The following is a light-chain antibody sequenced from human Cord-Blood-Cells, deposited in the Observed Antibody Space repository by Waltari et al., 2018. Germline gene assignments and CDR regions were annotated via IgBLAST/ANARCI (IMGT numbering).Light chain of an antibody. CDR1: SSDVGGYHY. Sequence: QSALTQPASVSGSPGQSITISCTGTSSDVGGYHYVSWYQQHPGKAPKLMIDDVSNRPSGVSNRFSGSKSGNTASLTISGLQAEDEADYYCSSYTSSSTPWVFGGGTKLTVL. CDR3: SSYTSSSTPWV. CDR2: DVS. J-gene: IGLJ3*02. V-gene: IGLV2-14*03.